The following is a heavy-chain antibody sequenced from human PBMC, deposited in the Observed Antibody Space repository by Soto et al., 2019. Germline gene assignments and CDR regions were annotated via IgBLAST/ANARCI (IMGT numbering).Heavy chain of an antibody. V-gene: IGHV1-46*01. CDR2: INPTGGGRT. J-gene: IGHJ6*02. Sequence: ASVKVSCKASGYDVTRYYSHWVRQGPGQGLEWMGIINPTGGGRTKYAQKFQGRVTVTSDRSTSTVYMELTSLRSDDTAVYYCSKVGENGGDPNLDYYYYGMDVLGQGTTVTVSS. D-gene: IGHD1-1*01. CDR3: SKVGENGGDPNLDYYYYGMDV. CDR1: GYDVTRYY.